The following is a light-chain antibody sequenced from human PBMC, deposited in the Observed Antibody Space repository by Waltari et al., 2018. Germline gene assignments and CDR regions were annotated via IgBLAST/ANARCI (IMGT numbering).Light chain of an antibody. J-gene: IGLJ3*02. CDR1: ALPKKV. Sequence: SYDLTQPPSVSVSPGQTARITCSGGALPKKVVYWYPQKSGQAPVLVIYEDNKRPSGIPERFSGSSSGTMATLTITGAQADDDSDYYCYSTDSTGIHRGVFGGGTKLTVL. CDR2: EDN. CDR3: YSTDSTGIHRGV. V-gene: IGLV3-10*01.